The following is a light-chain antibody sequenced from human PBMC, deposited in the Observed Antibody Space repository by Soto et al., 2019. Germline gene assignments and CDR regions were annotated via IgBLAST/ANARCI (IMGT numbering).Light chain of an antibody. CDR3: HQHNNWWT. V-gene: IGKV3-15*01. CDR1: HHGSSSN. Sequence: EVGMTQSPATLSVSPGERATLSCSASHHGSSSNLAWYQQNPGQAPRLLIFGASTRAAGIPARFSGSGSGTDFTLTITSLQSEDFGVYYCHQHNNWWTFGQGTKVDVK. J-gene: IGKJ1*01. CDR2: GAS.